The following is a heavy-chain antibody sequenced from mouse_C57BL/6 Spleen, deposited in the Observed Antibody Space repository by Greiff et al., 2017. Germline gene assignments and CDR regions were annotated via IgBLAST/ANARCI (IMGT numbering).Heavy chain of an antibody. Sequence: EVQLVESGGDLVKPGGSLKLSCAASGFTFSSYGMSWVRQTPDKRLEWVATISSGGSYTYYPDSVKGRFTISRDNAKNNLYLQMSSLKSEDTAMYYCARPGSSYDFGYWGQGATLTVSS. J-gene: IGHJ2*01. CDR2: ISSGGSYT. CDR3: ARPGSSYDFGY. V-gene: IGHV5-6*01. CDR1: GFTFSSYG. D-gene: IGHD1-1*01.